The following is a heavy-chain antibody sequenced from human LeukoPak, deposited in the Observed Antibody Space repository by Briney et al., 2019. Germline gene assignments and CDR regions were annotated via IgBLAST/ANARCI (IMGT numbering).Heavy chain of an antibody. Sequence: SVKVSCKASGGTFTNYAINWVRQAPGQGLEWMGGIIPIFGTANYAQKFQGRVTITADKFTSTAYMELSSLRSEDTAVYYCARNDFWSGYGALYYYYMDVWGKGTTVTVSS. CDR3: ARNDFWSGYGALYYYYMDV. CDR1: GGTFTNYA. J-gene: IGHJ6*03. V-gene: IGHV1-69*06. D-gene: IGHD3-3*01. CDR2: IIPIFGTA.